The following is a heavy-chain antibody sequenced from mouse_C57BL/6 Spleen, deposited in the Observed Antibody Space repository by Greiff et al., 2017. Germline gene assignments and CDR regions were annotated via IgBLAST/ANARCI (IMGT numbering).Heavy chain of an antibody. CDR1: GYTFTSYW. Sequence: VQLLQSGAELVMPGASVKLSCKASGYTFTSYWMHWVKQRPGQGLEWIGEIDPSASYTNYNQKFTGKSTLTVDKSSSTAYMQLSSLTSEDSAVYYCARSAPFYGSEDCAMDVWGQGTTVTVSS. D-gene: IGHD1-1*01. CDR2: IDPSASYT. V-gene: IGHV1-69*01. CDR3: ARSAPFYGSEDCAMDV. J-gene: IGHJ4*01.